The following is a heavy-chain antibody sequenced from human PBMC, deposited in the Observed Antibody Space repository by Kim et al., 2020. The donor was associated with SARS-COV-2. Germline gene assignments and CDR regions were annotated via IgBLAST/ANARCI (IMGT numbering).Heavy chain of an antibody. J-gene: IGHJ5*02. CDR1: GYNFSGYY. CDR3: ARDGRLIDQALNP. Sequence: ASVKVSCKASGYNFSGYYMHWVRQAPGQRLEWIGQINPDSGDTKYAQKFQGRVTMTRDTSISTAYMELRRLRSDDTAMYYCARDGRLIDQALNPWGQGTLVSVSS. V-gene: IGHV1-2*06. D-gene: IGHD3-3*02. CDR2: INPDSGDT.